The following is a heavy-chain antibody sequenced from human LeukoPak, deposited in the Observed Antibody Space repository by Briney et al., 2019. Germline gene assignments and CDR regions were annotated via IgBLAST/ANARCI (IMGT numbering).Heavy chain of an antibody. D-gene: IGHD5-12*01. CDR3: ARDYSGYDYYYYYMDV. V-gene: IGHV3-48*04. Sequence: GGSLRLSCAASGFTFSSYAMSWVRQAPGKGLEWVSYISSSGSTIYYADSVKGRFTISRDNAKNSLYLQMNSLRAEDTAVYYCARDYSGYDYYYYYMDVWGKGTTVTISS. J-gene: IGHJ6*03. CDR1: GFTFSSYA. CDR2: ISSSGSTI.